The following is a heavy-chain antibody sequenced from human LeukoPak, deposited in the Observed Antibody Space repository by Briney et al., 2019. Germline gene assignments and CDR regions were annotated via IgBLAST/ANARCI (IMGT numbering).Heavy chain of an antibody. J-gene: IGHJ4*02. CDR2: INWNSGTI. D-gene: IGHD3-9*01. CDR3: AKDIYYDITQPLD. Sequence: GGSLRLFCAASGFTFDDYAMHWVRQAPGKGLEWVSGINWNSGTIGYADSVKGRFTISRDHAKNSLYLQMSSLRAEDTALYYCAKDIYYDITQPLDWGQGTLVTVSS. CDR1: GFTFDDYA. V-gene: IGHV3-9*01.